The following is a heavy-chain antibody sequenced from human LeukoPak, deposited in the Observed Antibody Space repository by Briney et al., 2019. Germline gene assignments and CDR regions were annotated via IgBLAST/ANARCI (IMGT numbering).Heavy chain of an antibody. CDR2: ISTTSGNI. Sequence: SGGSLRLSCAASGISFKTYNMTWVRQAPGKGLEWVAYISTTSGNIYYADSVKGRFTISRDNAKNSLYLQMSSLRVDDTAIYSCVTAGLTVGNYELFDFWGQGTLVTVSS. CDR1: GISFKTYN. D-gene: IGHD4-11*01. CDR3: VTAGLTVGNYELFDF. J-gene: IGHJ4*02. V-gene: IGHV3-48*04.